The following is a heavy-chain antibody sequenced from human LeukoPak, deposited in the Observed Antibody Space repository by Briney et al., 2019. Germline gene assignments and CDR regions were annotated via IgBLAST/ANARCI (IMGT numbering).Heavy chain of an antibody. CDR1: GFTFSNFW. V-gene: IGHV3-7*03. CDR3: ARDPTVTNFHDAFDI. J-gene: IGHJ3*02. Sequence: GGSLRLSCAASGFTFSNFWMHWVRRAPGKGLEWVATIKQDGSQKEYVDSVKGRFTISRDNAKNSLYLQMNSLRPEDTAVYYCARDPTVTNFHDAFDIWGQGTMVTVSS. CDR2: IKQDGSQK. D-gene: IGHD4-17*01.